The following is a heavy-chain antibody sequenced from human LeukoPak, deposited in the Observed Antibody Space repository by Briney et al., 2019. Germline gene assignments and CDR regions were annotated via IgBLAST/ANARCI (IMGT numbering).Heavy chain of an antibody. V-gene: IGHV5-51*01. CDR2: IYPGDSDT. J-gene: IGHJ4*02. Sequence: GESLKISCKGSGYSFTSYWIAWVRQMPGKGLEWMGIIYPGDSDTRYSPSFQGQVTISADKSISTAYLQWSSLKASDTAMYYCASALEQWQAPFDYWGQGTLVTVSS. CDR3: ASALEQWQAPFDY. D-gene: IGHD6-19*01. CDR1: GYSFTSYW.